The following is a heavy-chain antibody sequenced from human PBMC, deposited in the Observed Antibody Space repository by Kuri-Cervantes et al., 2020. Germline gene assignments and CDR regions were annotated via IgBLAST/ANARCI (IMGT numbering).Heavy chain of an antibody. CDR3: ARENVDLVATIPAN. CDR1: GYTFINYF. D-gene: IGHD5-12*01. CDR2: INPSGGHT. V-gene: IGHV1-46*01. Sequence: ASVKVSCKSSGYTFINYFVHWVRQAPGQGLEWMGMINPSGGHTTFAQKFQGRVSMTSDTSTRTVYMDLSSLSSEDTAIYYCARENVDLVATIPANWGQGTLVTVSS. J-gene: IGHJ4*02.